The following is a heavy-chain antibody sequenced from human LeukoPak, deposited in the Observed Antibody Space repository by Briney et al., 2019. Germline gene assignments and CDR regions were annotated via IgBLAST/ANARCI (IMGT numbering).Heavy chain of an antibody. Sequence: PSETLSLTCTVSGGSISSGSYYWSWIRQPAGKGLEWIGRIYTSGSTNYNPSLKSRVIISVDTSKNQFSLKLSSVTAADTAVYYCAREVRYFDWLYYYMDVRGKGTTVTISS. V-gene: IGHV4-61*02. CDR2: IYTSGST. CDR1: GGSISSGSYY. D-gene: IGHD3-9*01. CDR3: AREVRYFDWLYYYMDV. J-gene: IGHJ6*03.